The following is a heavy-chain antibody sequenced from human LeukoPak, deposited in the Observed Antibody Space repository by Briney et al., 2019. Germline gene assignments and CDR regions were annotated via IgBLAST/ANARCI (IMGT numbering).Heavy chain of an antibody. V-gene: IGHV4-39*01. J-gene: IGHJ4*01. D-gene: IGHD3-22*01. CDR1: GGSISSSTYY. CDR2: VSYSGST. CDR3: ARRMMDSSAFDY. Sequence: PSETLSLTCTVSGGSISSSTYYWGWIRQPPGKGLELIGSVSYSGSTYYNPSLKSRVTISLDTSKNQFSLKLSSVTAADTAVYYCARRMMDSSAFDYWGHGTLVTVRS.